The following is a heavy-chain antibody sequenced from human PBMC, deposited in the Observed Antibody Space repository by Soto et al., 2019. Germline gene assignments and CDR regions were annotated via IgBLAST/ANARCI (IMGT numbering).Heavy chain of an antibody. J-gene: IGHJ4*02. CDR3: ASRHSSPYFDY. Sequence: QVQLQESGPGLVKPSQTLSLTCTVSGGSISSGDYYWSWIRQPPGKGLEWIGSFYYSGSTYYNPSLKRRVTISVDTSKNQFSLKLNSVTAADTAVYYCASRHSSPYFDYWGQGTLVTVSS. CDR1: GGSISSGDYY. D-gene: IGHD6-13*01. V-gene: IGHV4-30-4*01. CDR2: FYYSGST.